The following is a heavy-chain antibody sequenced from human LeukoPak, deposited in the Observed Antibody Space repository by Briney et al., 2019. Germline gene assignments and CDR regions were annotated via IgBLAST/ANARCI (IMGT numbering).Heavy chain of an antibody. V-gene: IGHV1-46*01. J-gene: IGHJ4*02. Sequence: APVKVSCKASGYTFTSYYIHWVRQAPGQGLEWMGLINPSGGSTNYAQKFQGRVTMTRDTSTSTIYMELSSLTSEDTAVYYCARVGGVDYADLYFDCWGQGTLVTVSS. CDR1: GYTFTSYY. CDR2: INPSGGST. D-gene: IGHD4-17*01. CDR3: ARVGGVDYADLYFDC.